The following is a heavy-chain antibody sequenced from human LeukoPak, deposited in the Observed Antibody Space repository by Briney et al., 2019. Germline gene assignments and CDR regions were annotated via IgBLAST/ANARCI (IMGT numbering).Heavy chain of an antibody. CDR2: MNPNSGNT. J-gene: IGHJ4*02. D-gene: IGHD3-16*01. CDR3: AQKKLRLGDWSFDY. CDR1: GYTFTSYD. Sequence: GASVKVSCKASGYTFTSYDINWVRQATGQGLEWMGWMNPNSGNTGYAQKFQGRVTMTRNTSISTAYMELRSLRSDDTAVYYCAQKKLRLGDWSFDYWGQGTLVTVSS. V-gene: IGHV1-8*01.